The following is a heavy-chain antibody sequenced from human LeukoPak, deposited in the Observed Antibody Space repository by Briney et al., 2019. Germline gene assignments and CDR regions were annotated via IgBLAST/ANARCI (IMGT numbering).Heavy chain of an antibody. CDR1: GGSFSGYY. CDR2: INHSGST. J-gene: IGHJ2*01. D-gene: IGHD3-3*01. Sequence: SETLSLTCAVFGGSFSGYYWSWIRQPPGKGLEWIGEINHSGSTYYNPSLKSRVTISVDRSKNQFSLKLSSVTAADTAVYYCARDQYDFWSGSLRRGEDWYFDLWGRGTLVTVSS. V-gene: IGHV4-34*01. CDR3: ARDQYDFWSGSLRRGEDWYFDL.